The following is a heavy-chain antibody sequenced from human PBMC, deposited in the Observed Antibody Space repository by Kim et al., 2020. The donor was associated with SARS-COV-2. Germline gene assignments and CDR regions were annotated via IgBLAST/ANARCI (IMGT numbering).Heavy chain of an antibody. CDR3: AVEGYSSGWTFDY. Sequence: YAQKFQGRVTMTEDTSTDTAYMELSSLRSEDTAVYYCAVEGYSSGWTFDYWGQGTLVTVSS. V-gene: IGHV1-24*01. J-gene: IGHJ4*02. D-gene: IGHD6-19*01.